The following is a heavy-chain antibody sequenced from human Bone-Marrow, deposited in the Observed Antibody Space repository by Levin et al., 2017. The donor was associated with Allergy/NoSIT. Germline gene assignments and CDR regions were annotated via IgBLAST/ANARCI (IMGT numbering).Heavy chain of an antibody. D-gene: IGHD1-26*01. CDR2: IIPILGIA. Sequence: AASVKVSCKASGGTFSSYTISWVRQAPGQGLEWMGRIIPILGIANYAQKFQGRVTITADKSTSTAYMELSSLRSEDTAVYYCARDGATKQLLHPATYYYPGMDVWGQGTTVTVSS. CDR3: ARDGATKQLLHPATYYYPGMDV. CDR1: GGTFSSYT. V-gene: IGHV1-69*04. J-gene: IGHJ6*02.